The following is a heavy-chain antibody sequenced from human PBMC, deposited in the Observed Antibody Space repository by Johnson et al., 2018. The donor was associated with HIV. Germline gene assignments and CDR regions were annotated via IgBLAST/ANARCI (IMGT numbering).Heavy chain of an antibody. V-gene: IGHV3-30*19. Sequence: QVQLVESGGGVVQPGGSLRLSCAASGFTFSSYGMHWVRQAPGKGLEWVAVISYDGSNKYYADSVKGRFTISRDNSKNTLYLQMNSLRAEDTAVYYCARDPRSSSWYYYSNDAFDIWGQGTMVTVSS. J-gene: IGHJ3*02. CDR2: ISYDGSNK. CDR3: ARDPRSSSWYYYSNDAFDI. CDR1: GFTFSSYG. D-gene: IGHD6-13*01.